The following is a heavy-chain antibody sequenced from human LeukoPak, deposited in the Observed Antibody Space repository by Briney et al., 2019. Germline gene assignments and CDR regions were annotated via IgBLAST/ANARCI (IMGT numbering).Heavy chain of an antibody. CDR3: AKGDTINSKFYFDY. V-gene: IGHV3-23*01. Sequence: PGGSLRLSCAASGFTFGSYGMYWVRQAPGRGLEWVSAISGGSGTIYYADSVKGRFTISRDNSKNTLYLQMNSLRAEDTAIYYCAKGDTINSKFYFDYWGQGTLVTVSS. J-gene: IGHJ4*02. CDR2: ISGGSGTI. D-gene: IGHD4-23*01. CDR1: GFTFGSYG.